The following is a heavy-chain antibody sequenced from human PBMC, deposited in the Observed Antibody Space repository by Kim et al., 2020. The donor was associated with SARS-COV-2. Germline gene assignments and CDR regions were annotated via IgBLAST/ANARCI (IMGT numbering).Heavy chain of an antibody. J-gene: IGHJ4*02. CDR3: ARDYSSSWN. Sequence: YKNKENSVKARFTITRDTAKNSLYLQMNSLRAEDTAVYYCARDYSSSWNWGQGTLVTVSS. CDR2: YK. D-gene: IGHD6-13*01. V-gene: IGHV3-11*06.